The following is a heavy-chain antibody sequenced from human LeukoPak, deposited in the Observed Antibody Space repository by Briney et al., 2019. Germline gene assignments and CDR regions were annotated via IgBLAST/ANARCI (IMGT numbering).Heavy chain of an antibody. Sequence: SETLSLTCIVSGDXISSYYCSWIRQPPGKGLEWIGYIYYTGSTNYNPSLKSRVTISVDTSKNQFSLKLGSVTAADTAVYYCAREGYSYGFDYWGQGILVTVSS. CDR2: IYYTGST. J-gene: IGHJ4*02. V-gene: IGHV4-59*01. CDR1: GDXISSYY. CDR3: AREGYSYGFDY. D-gene: IGHD5-18*01.